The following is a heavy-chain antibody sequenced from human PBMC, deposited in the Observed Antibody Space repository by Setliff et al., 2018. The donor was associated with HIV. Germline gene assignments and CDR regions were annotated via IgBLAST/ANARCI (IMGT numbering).Heavy chain of an antibody. D-gene: IGHD1-26*01. CDR2: ISGHSEKT. CDR1: GYTFTTYG. Sequence: ASVKVSCKASGYTFTTYGITWVRQAPGQGLEWMGWISGHSEKTDFSQKVRDRLTLTMDTSTSTAYMELRSLTTDDTAIYYCARGWELNVWGQGTRVTVSS. J-gene: IGHJ4*02. V-gene: IGHV1-18*01. CDR3: ARGWELNV.